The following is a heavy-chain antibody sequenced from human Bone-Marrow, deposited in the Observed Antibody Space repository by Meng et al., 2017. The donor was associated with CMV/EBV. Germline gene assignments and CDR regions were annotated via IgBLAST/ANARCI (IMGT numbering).Heavy chain of an antibody. CDR3: AKTGGVPTTLYYYGLDV. CDR1: GFSVSSNY. CDR2: IYRGGDT. V-gene: IGHV3-66*02. Sequence: GGYLRLSCAASGFSVSSNYMSWVRQAPGRGLEWVSVIYRGGDTYYTDSVKGRFTISRDNSKNTMYLQMSSLKTEDTAVYYCAKTGGVPTTLYYYGLDVWGQGTTVTVSS. J-gene: IGHJ6*02. D-gene: IGHD3-10*01.